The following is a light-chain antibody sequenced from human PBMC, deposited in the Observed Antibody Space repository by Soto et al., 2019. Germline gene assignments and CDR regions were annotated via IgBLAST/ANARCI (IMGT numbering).Light chain of an antibody. CDR3: QQYESLPLT. V-gene: IGKV1-33*01. J-gene: IGKJ5*01. CDR2: DAS. Sequence: DIQMTQSASSLSASVGDRVTITWQASQDISKNLIWYQQKKGKAPKLLIYDASDLETGVPSRFSGSGYGTGFNFTISSLQTEDFATYYCQQYESLPLTFGQGTRLEIK. CDR1: QDISKN.